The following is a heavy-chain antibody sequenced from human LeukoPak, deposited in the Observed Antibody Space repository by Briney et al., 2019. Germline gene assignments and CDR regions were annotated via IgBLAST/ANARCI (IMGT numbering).Heavy chain of an antibody. Sequence: GGSLRLSCAASGFPFSSYWMHRVRQAPGKGLVWVSRINIDGSNTNYADSVKGRFTISRDNAKNTLYLQMDSLRAEDTAVYYCARSLGGAYGYWGQGTLVTVSS. V-gene: IGHV3-74*01. CDR2: INIDGSNT. CDR3: ARSLGGAYGY. J-gene: IGHJ4*02. CDR1: GFPFSSYW. D-gene: IGHD1-26*01.